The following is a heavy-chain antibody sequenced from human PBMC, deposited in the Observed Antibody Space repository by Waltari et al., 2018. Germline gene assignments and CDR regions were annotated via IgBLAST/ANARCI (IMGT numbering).Heavy chain of an antibody. J-gene: IGHJ6*02. CDR3: ARGTYYDFWSGYFYWYYYGMDV. CDR1: GFTFSSYG. D-gene: IGHD3-3*01. V-gene: IGHV3-33*01. Sequence: QVQLVESGGGVVQPGRSLRLSCAASGFTFSSYGMHWVRQAPGKGLEWVAVIWYDGSNKYYADSGKGRFTISRDNSKNTLYLQMNSRRAEDTAVYYCARGTYYDFWSGYFYWYYYGMDVWGQGTTVTVSS. CDR2: IWYDGSNK.